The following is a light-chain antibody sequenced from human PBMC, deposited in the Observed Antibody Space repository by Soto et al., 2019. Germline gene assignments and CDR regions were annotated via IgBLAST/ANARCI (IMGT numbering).Light chain of an antibody. CDR2: GNS. J-gene: IGLJ3*02. CDR1: SSNIGAGYD. V-gene: IGLV1-40*01. Sequence: QSVLTQPPSVSGAPGQRVTTSCTGSSSNIGAGYDVQWYQQLPGIAPKLLMYGNSNRPSGVPDRFSGSKSGTSASLAITGLQAEDEADYYCQSYDSILSGNWVFGGGTKLTVL. CDR3: QSYDSILSGNWV.